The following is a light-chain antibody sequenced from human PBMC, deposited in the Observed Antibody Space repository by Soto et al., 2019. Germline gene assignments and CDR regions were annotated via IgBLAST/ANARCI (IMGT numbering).Light chain of an antibody. Sequence: EIVLTQSPGPLSLSPGERVTLSCRASQSVSSSFLAWYQQKPGQAPRLLTFGVASRATGIPDRFRGSGSGTEFSLTISRLEPEDFAVYYCQQYGSSPWTFGQGTKVEIK. CDR2: GVA. CDR1: QSVSSSF. CDR3: QQYGSSPWT. V-gene: IGKV3-20*01. J-gene: IGKJ1*01.